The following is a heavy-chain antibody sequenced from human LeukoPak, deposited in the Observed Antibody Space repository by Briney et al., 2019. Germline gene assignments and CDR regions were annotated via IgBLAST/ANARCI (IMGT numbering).Heavy chain of an antibody. Sequence: SETLSLTCTVSGGSISSGSYYWSWIRQPAGKGLEWIGRIYTSGSTNYNPSLKSRVTISVDTSKNQFSLKLSSVTAADTAVYYCASESDFWGGQYLVYWGQGTLVTVSS. CDR1: GGSISSGSYY. CDR3: ASESDFWGGQYLVY. D-gene: IGHD3-3*01. V-gene: IGHV4-61*02. J-gene: IGHJ4*02. CDR2: IYTSGST.